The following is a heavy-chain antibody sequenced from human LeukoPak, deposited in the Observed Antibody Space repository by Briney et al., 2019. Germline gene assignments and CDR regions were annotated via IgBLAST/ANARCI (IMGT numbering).Heavy chain of an antibody. J-gene: IGHJ4*02. CDR2: IYYSGST. CDR3: AGGLGSSFFDY. Sequence: PSETLSLTCTVSGGSISSSSYYWGWIRQPPGKGLEWIGSIYYSGSTYYNPSLKSRVTISVDTSKNQFSLKLSSVTAADTAVYYCAGGLGSSFFDYWGQGTLVTVSS. V-gene: IGHV4-39*01. CDR1: GGSISSSSYY. D-gene: IGHD6-6*01.